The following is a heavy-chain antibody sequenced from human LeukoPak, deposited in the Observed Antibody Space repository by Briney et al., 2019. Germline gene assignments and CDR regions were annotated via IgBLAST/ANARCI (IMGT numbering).Heavy chain of an antibody. CDR2: IYSGGST. V-gene: IGHV3-53*01. D-gene: IGHD3-9*01. J-gene: IGHJ4*02. Sequence: GGSLRLSCAASGFTVSSNYMSWVRQAPGKGLEWVSVIYSGGSTYYADSVKGRFTISRDNSKNTLYLQMNSLRAEDTAVYYCAKDGDYDILTGSSYKGPFDYWGQGTLVTVSS. CDR3: AKDGDYDILTGSSYKGPFDY. CDR1: GFTVSSNY.